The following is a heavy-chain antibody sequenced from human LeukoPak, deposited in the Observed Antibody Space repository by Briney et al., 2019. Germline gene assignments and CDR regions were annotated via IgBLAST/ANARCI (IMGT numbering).Heavy chain of an antibody. D-gene: IGHD1-14*01. CDR2: IYYSGST. V-gene: IGHV4-59*01. J-gene: IGHJ6*04. CDR1: GGSISSYY. CDR3: ARTAPEYYGMDV. Sequence: PSETLSLTCTVSGGSISSYYWSWIRQPPGKGLEWIGYIYYSGSTNYNPSLKSRVTISVDTSKNQFSLKLSSVTAADTAVYYCARTAPEYYGMDVWGKGTTVTVSS.